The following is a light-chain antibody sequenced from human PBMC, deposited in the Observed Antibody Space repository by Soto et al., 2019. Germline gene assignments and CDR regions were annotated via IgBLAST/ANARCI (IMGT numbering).Light chain of an antibody. CDR3: QQYYSRPLT. Sequence: DIVMTQSPDSLAESLGERATMNCKTSQSVFYSSSNKNYLAWYQQKPGQSPKLLIYWASARESGVPDRFSGSGSGTDFTLTISSLQAEDLAVYFCQQYYSRPLTFGPGTKVEIK. CDR1: QSVFYSSSNKNY. J-gene: IGKJ3*01. CDR2: WAS. V-gene: IGKV4-1*01.